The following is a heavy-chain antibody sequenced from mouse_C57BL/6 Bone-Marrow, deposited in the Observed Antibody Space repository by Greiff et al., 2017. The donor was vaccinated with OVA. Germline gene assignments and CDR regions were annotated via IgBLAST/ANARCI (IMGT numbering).Heavy chain of an antibody. CDR1: GYTFTSYG. CDR2: IYPRSGNT. D-gene: IGHD1-1*01. CDR3: ARRTTVVDYFDY. Sequence: VQVVESGAELARPGASVKLSCKASGYTFTSYGISWVKQRTGQGLEWIGEIYPRSGNTYYNEKFKGKATLTADKSSSTAYMELRSLTSEDSAVYFCARRTTVVDYFDYWGQGTTLTVSS. J-gene: IGHJ2*01. V-gene: IGHV1-81*01.